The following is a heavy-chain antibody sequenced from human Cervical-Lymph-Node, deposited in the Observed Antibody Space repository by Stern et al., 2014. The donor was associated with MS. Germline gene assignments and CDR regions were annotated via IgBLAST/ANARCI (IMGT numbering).Heavy chain of an antibody. J-gene: IGHJ2*01. Sequence: QVQLQQWGAGLLKPSETLSLTCSVSGVSVSTYYWTWIRQSPGKGLEWIGEINAAAGTKYNPSLGSRAAISLDASKNHFSLRLRSVTAADTAVYYCAREDWRFDRWGRVTLVTVSS. CDR2: INAAAGT. CDR3: AREDWRFDR. V-gene: IGHV4-34*01. CDR1: GVSVSTYY.